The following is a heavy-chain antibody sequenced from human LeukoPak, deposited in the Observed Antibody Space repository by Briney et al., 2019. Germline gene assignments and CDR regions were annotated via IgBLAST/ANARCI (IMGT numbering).Heavy chain of an antibody. J-gene: IGHJ6*04. D-gene: IGHD3-10*02. CDR3: AELGITMIGGV. V-gene: IGHV3-23*01. CDR1: GFTFSNYG. Sequence: GGSLRLSCAASGFTFSNYGMSWVRQAPGKGLEWVSGISGSGGSTYYADSVKGRFTISRDNAKNSLYLQMNSLRAEDTAVYYCAELGITMIGGVWGKGTTVTISS. CDR2: ISGSGGST.